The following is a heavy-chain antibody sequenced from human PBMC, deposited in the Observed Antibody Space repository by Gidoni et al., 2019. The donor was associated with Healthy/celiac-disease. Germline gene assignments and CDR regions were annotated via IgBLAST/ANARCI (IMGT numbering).Heavy chain of an antibody. V-gene: IGHV4-34*01. D-gene: IGHD2-2*02. CDR3: ARGFNIVVVPAAICGMDV. CDR2: INHSGST. CDR1: GGSFSGSY. J-gene: IGHJ6*02. Sequence: QVQLQQWGAGLLKPSETLSLTCAVYGGSFSGSYWSWIRQPPGKGLEWIGEINHSGSTNYNPSLKSRVTISVDTSKNQFSLKLSSVTAADTAVYYCARGFNIVVVPAAICGMDVWGQGTTVTVSS.